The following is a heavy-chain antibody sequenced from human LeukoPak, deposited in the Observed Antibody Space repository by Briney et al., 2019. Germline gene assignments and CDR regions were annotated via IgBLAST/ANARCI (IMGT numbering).Heavy chain of an antibody. Sequence: PGGSLRLSCAASGFTFSISSMNWGCQAPGKGLEWVSYVAPSGSTTYYAEPVKGRFTISRDNAKNSLYLQMNSLRVEDTAIYYCTKAGGGVGHDDFDYWGQGILVTVSS. CDR2: VAPSGSTT. CDR1: GFTFSISS. CDR3: TKAGGGVGHDDFDY. V-gene: IGHV3-48*01. J-gene: IGHJ4*02. D-gene: IGHD1-1*01.